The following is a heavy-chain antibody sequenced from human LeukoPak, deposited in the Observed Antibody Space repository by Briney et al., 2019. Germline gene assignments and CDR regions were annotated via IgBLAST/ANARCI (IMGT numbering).Heavy chain of an antibody. V-gene: IGHV3-23*01. CDR3: AKVYMVKEDYFDY. CDR1: GGTFSSYA. CDR2: ISGSGGST. Sequence: FCKASGGTFSSYAMSWVRQAPGKGLEWVSAISGSGGSTYYADSVKGRFTISRDNSKNTLYLQMNSLRAEDTAVYYCAKVYMVKEDYFDYWGQGTLVTVSS. D-gene: IGHD5-18*01. J-gene: IGHJ4*02.